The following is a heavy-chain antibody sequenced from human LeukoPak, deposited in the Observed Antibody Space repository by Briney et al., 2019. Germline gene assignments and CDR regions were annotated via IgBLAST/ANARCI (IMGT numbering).Heavy chain of an antibody. J-gene: IGHJ5*02. V-gene: IGHV4-30-4*01. CDR3: ARMIGYCSSTSCCAGYNWFDP. CDR2: IYYSGST. Sequence: SETLSLTCTVSGGPISSGDYYWSWIRQPPGKGLEWIGYIYYSGSTYYNPSLKSRVTISVDTSKNQFSLKLSSVTAADTAVYYCARMIGYCSSTSCCAGYNWFDPWGQGTLVTVSS. D-gene: IGHD2-2*01. CDR1: GGPISSGDYY.